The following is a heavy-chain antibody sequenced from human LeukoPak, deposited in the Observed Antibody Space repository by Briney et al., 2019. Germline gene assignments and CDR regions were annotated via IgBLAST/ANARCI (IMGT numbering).Heavy chain of an antibody. J-gene: IGHJ5*01. CDR1: GGSISSYY. CDR3: ARDFDSGWFDY. Sequence: SETLSLTCTVSGGSISSYYWSWIRQPPGKGRECIGNIYYSGTSNYNPSLKSRVTISVDTSKNQFSLKLNSVTAADTAVYYCARDFDSGWFDYWGQGTRVTVSS. D-gene: IGHD1-26*01. V-gene: IGHV4-59*01. CDR2: IYYSGTS.